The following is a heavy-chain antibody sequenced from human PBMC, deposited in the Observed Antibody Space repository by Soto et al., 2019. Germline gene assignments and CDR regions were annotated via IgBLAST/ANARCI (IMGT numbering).Heavy chain of an antibody. V-gene: IGHV5-51*01. Sequence: PGESLKISCKASGYSFTTYWFGWVRQMPGKGLEWMGIIYPGDSDTRYSPSFQGQVTISADRSITTAYLQWSSLKASDTAMYYCAAEDDSSGYWVSYWGQGTLVTVSS. D-gene: IGHD3-22*01. J-gene: IGHJ4*02. CDR3: AAEDDSSGYWVSY. CDR1: GYSFTTYW. CDR2: IYPGDSDT.